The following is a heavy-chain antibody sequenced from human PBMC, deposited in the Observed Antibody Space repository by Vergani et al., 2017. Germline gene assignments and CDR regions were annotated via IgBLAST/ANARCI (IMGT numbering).Heavy chain of an antibody. V-gene: IGHV3-21*01. Sequence: EVQLVESGGGLVKPGGSLRLSCAASGFTFSSYSMNWVRQAPGKGLEWVSSISSSSSYIYYADSVKGRFTISRDKAKNSLYLQMNSLRAEYTAVYDCARAPDDSSGYYTNWYFDLWGRGTLVTVSS. CDR2: ISSSSSYI. D-gene: IGHD3-22*01. J-gene: IGHJ2*01. CDR1: GFTFSSYS. CDR3: ARAPDDSSGYYTNWYFDL.